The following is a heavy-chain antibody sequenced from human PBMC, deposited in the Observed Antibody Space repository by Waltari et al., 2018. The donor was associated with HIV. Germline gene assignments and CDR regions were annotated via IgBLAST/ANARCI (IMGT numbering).Heavy chain of an antibody. D-gene: IGHD3-9*01. V-gene: IGHV3-9*01. CDR3: AKDRFDSSNYADF. CDR2: ISWNSNSI. CDR1: GFTFGDYA. Sequence: EVQLVESGGGLVQPGKSLRLSCAASGFTFGDYAMHWVRQAPGKGPGWVSGISWNSNSIFYVDSVKGRFTISRDNAKNSLYLQMHSLRPEDTALYYCAKDRFDSSNYADFWGQGTLVIVSS. J-gene: IGHJ4*02.